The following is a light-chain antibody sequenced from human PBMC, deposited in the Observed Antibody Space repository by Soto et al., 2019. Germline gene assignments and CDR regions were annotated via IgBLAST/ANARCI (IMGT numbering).Light chain of an antibody. Sequence: IVLTQSPATLSVSPGERATLYCRASQSVSSLLAWYQQKPRQAARLLIYDTSTRATGIPARFSGSGSGTDFTLTISSLQSEDFAIYYCQQYNIWPYTFGQGTKLEIK. CDR2: DTS. J-gene: IGKJ2*01. CDR1: QSVSSL. V-gene: IGKV3-15*01. CDR3: QQYNIWPYT.